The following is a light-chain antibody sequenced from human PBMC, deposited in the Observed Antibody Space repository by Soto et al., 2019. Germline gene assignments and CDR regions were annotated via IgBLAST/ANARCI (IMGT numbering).Light chain of an antibody. Sequence: DIRITQSPSPRSASLEDRFPIIARPSQGIRKDLGWDQQKPGKAPKSLIYAASSLQSGVPSRFSGSGSGTEFTLTISSLQAEDFETYYRIQHNSYPRTFGGGTKVYIK. V-gene: IGKV1-17*01. CDR2: AAS. J-gene: IGKJ4*01. CDR1: QGIRKD. CDR3: IQHNSYPRT.